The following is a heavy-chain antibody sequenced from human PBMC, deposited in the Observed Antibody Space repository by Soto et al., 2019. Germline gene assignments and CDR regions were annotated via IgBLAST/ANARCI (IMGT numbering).Heavy chain of an antibody. D-gene: IGHD2-15*01. CDR3: AGGWVVVWVSAHGCLDP. J-gene: IGHJ5*02. CDR1: GGSFSVYY. Sequence: QVQLQQWGAGLLKPSETLSLTCAVYGGSFSVYYWSWIRQPPGQGLEWIGEINHSGSTNYNPSLKRRVTMLVGTSKLRLTRKLSSVTAANPAVYYCAGGWVVVWVSAHGCLDPWCQGTLVTVSS. V-gene: IGHV4-34*01. CDR2: INHSGST.